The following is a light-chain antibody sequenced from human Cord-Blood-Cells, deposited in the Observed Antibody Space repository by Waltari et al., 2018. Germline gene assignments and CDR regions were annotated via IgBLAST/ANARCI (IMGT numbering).Light chain of an antibody. J-gene: IGKJ2*03. V-gene: IGKV1-39*01. CDR3: QQSYSTPYS. CDR1: QSISSY. Sequence: DIQMTQSPSSLSASVGDRLTITCRASQSISSYLNWYQQKPGKAPKLLIYAASSLQSGVPSRFSGSGSGTDFTLTISSLQPEDFAIYYCQQSYSTPYSFGQGTKLEIK. CDR2: AAS.